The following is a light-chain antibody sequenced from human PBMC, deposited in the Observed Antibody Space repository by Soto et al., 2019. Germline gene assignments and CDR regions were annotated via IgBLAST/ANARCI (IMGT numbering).Light chain of an antibody. V-gene: IGKV3-11*01. Sequence: EIVLTQSPATLSLSPGERATLSCRASQSVSSYLAWYQQKPGQAPRLLIYDASNRATGIPARFSGSGSGTDFTLTISSLEPDDSATYYCQQYNGYPQTFGQGTKVEIK. CDR1: QSVSSY. CDR2: DAS. J-gene: IGKJ1*01. CDR3: QQYNGYPQT.